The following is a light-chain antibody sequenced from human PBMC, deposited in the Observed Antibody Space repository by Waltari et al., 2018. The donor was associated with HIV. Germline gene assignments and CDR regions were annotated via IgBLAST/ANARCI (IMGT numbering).Light chain of an antibody. CDR2: EVN. J-gene: IGLJ2*01. Sequence: SALTQPASVSGSTGQSTTISCPGTSSVVGAYNLFSWYQHHPGKAPKFIIYEVNKRPSEVPIRFSGSKSGNTASLTISGLQAEDEADYYCCSYAGRSTLEVFGGGTKVTVL. CDR1: SSVVGAYNL. V-gene: IGLV2-23*02. CDR3: CSYAGRSTLEV.